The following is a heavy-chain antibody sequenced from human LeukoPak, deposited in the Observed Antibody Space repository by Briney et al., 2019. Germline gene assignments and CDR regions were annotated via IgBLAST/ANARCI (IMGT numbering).Heavy chain of an antibody. CDR1: GGSFSGYY. CDR2: IKHSGST. Sequence: SETLSLTCAVYGGSFSGYYWSWIRQPPGKGLEWIREIKHSGSTNYNPSLKSRVTISVDTSKNQFSLKLSSVTAADTAVYYCARALRGYSYGWLSNWFDPWGQGTLVTVSS. CDR3: ARALRGYSYGWLSNWFDP. D-gene: IGHD5-18*01. J-gene: IGHJ5*02. V-gene: IGHV4-34*01.